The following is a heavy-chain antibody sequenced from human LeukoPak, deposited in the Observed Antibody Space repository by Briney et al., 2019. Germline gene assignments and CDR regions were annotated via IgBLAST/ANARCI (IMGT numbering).Heavy chain of an antibody. J-gene: IGHJ3*02. V-gene: IGHV4-34*01. CDR1: GGSFSGYY. CDR3: ARESADILTGYYAFDI. Sequence: SETLSLTCAVYGGSFSGYYWSWIRQPPGKGLEWIGEINHSGSTNHNPSLKSRVTLSVDTSKNQFSLKLSSVTAADTAVYYCARESADILTGYYAFDIWGQGTMVTVSS. CDR2: INHSGST. D-gene: IGHD3-9*01.